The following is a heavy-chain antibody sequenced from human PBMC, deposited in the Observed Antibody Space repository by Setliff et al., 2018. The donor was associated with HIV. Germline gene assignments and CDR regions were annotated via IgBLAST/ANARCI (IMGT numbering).Heavy chain of an antibody. CDR2: IYHTGRT. Sequence: SETLSLTCSVSGGSIDNNKYYWTWIRQPPGKGLEWTGSIYHTGRTYYNRSLESRLTISIDTSKNQFSLKLTSVTAADTPMYYCASRIYYYDESRVLREEGFVPWGQGTLVTVSS. D-gene: IGHD3-22*01. CDR1: GGSIDNNKYY. J-gene: IGHJ5*02. CDR3: ASRIYYYDESRVLREEGFVP. V-gene: IGHV4-39*01.